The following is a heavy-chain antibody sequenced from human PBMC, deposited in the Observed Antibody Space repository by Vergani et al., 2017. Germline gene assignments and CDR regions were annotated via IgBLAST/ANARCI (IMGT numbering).Heavy chain of an antibody. D-gene: IGHD3-3*01. CDR3: ARSGRDFWSGSSNDMDV. CDR2: IYPGDSDT. V-gene: IGHV5-51*01. Sequence: EVQLVQSGAEVKKPGESLKLSCKGSGYSFTSYWIGWVRQMPGKGLEWMGIIYPGDSDTRYRPSFQGQVTITADKSISTAYLQWSSLKASDTAMYYCARSGRDFWSGSSNDMDVWGKGTTVTVSS. CDR1: GYSFTSYW. J-gene: IGHJ6*03.